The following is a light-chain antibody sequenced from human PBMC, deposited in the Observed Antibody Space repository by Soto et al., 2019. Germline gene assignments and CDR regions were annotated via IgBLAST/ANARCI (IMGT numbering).Light chain of an antibody. CDR1: NIGSKS. V-gene: IGLV3-21*02. J-gene: IGLJ1*01. CDR2: DDS. CDR3: QVWDSSSDNYV. Sequence: SYELTQPPSVSVAPGQTARITCGGNNIGSKSVHWYQQKPGQAPVLVVYDDSDRPPGIPERFSGSNSGNTATLTISRVEAGDEADYYCQVWDSSSDNYVFGTGTKVTVL.